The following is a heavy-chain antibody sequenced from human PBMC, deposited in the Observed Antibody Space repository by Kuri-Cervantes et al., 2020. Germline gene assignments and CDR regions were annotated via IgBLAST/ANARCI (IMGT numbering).Heavy chain of an antibody. V-gene: IGHV3-23*01. D-gene: IGHD1-26*01. CDR2: ISVSGATT. CDR3: AKGSRTSRPYFFDY. CDR1: GFTFSSYA. Sequence: GESLKISCAASGFTFSSYAMSWVRQAPGKGLEWVSGISVSGATTDYADSAKGRFTISRDNSKNTLYLQMYSLRGEDTAVYYCAKGSRTSRPYFFDYWGQGTLVTVSS. J-gene: IGHJ4*02.